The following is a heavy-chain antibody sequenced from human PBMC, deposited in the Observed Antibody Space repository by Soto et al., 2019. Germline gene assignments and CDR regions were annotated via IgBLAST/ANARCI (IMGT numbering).Heavy chain of an antibody. D-gene: IGHD4-17*01. V-gene: IGHV3-9*01. CDR2: ISWNSGSI. CDR1: GFTFDDYA. CDR3: ATSKKTTVTTIFDY. Sequence: EVQLVESGGGLVQPGRSLRLSCAASGFTFDDYAMHWVRQAPGKGLEWVSGISWNSGSIGYADSVKGRFTISRDNAKNSLYLQMNSLRAEDTALYYCATSKKTTVTTIFDYRGQGTLVTVSS. J-gene: IGHJ4*02.